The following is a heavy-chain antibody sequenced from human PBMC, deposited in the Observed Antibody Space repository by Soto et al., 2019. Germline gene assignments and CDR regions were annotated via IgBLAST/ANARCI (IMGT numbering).Heavy chain of an antibody. Sequence: GGSLRLSCAASGFTFSSYSMNWVRQAPGKGLEWVSSISSSSSYIYYADSVKGRFTISRDNAKNSLYLQMNSLRAEDTAVYYCARGRYCSSTSCPTYFDYWGQGTLVTVSS. CDR2: ISSSSSYI. D-gene: IGHD2-2*01. CDR1: GFTFSSYS. V-gene: IGHV3-21*01. J-gene: IGHJ4*02. CDR3: ARGRYCSSTSCPTYFDY.